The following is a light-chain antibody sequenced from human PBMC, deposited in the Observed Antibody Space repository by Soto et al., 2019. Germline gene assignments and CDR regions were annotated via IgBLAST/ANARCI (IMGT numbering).Light chain of an antibody. CDR2: WAS. J-gene: IGKJ4*01. CDR3: QQYLDLLT. CDR1: QSVLYSSNNKDS. Sequence: DIVMTQSPGSLAVSLGERATINCRSSQSVLYSSNNKDSIAWYQQKPGQPPRLLIYWASTRESGVPDRFSGSWSGTYFTLTISSLQAEDVAVYYCQQYLDLLTFGGGTKVEIK. V-gene: IGKV4-1*01.